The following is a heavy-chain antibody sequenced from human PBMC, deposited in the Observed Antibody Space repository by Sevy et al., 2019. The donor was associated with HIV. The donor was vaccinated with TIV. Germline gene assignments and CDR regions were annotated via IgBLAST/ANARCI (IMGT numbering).Heavy chain of an antibody. CDR2: IYYSGST. Sequence: SETLSLTCTVSGGSISSYYWSWIRQPPGKGLEWIGYIYYSGSTNYNPSLKGRVTISVDTSKNQFSLMLSSVTAADKAVYYCARGNNLRYYYYGMDVWGQGTTVTVSS. CDR1: GGSISSYY. V-gene: IGHV4-59*01. CDR3: ARGNNLRYYYYGMDV. J-gene: IGHJ6*02.